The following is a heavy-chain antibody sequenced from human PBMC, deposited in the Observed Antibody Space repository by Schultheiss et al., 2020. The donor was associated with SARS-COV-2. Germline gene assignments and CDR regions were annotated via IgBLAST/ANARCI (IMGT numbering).Heavy chain of an antibody. CDR2: IDPSDSYT. CDR1: GYSFTSYW. Sequence: GESLKISCKGSGYSFTSYWIGWVRQMPGKGLEWMGRIDPSDSYTNYSPSFQGHVTISADKSISTAYLQWSSLKASDTAMYYCARRRYCSSTSCQLNFDYWGQGTLVTVSS. V-gene: IGHV5-10-1*01. J-gene: IGHJ4*02. D-gene: IGHD2-2*01. CDR3: ARRRYCSSTSCQLNFDY.